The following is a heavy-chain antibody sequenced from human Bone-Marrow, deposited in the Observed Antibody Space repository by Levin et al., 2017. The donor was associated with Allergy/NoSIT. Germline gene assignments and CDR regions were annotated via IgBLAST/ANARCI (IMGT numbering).Heavy chain of an antibody. CDR3: ARSGGSCYSGWFDWFDP. V-gene: IGHV1-69*13. J-gene: IGHJ5*02. CDR1: GGTFSSYA. CDR2: IIPIFGTA. Sequence: SVKVSCKASGGTFSSYAISWVRQAPGQGLEWMGGIIPIFGTANYAQKFQGRVTITADESTSTAYMELSSLRSEDTAVYYCARSGGSCYSGWFDWFDPWGQGTLVTVSS. D-gene: IGHD2-15*01.